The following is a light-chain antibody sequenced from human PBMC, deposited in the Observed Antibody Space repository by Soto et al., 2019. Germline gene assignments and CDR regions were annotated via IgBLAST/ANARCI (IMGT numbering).Light chain of an antibody. V-gene: IGKV3D-15*01. Sequence: EIVMTQSPATLSVSPGERATLSCRASQSVSSNLAWYQQKPGQAPRLLIYGASTRATGIPARFSCSGSGTDFTRTISSLQYEDVYVDYCQQYNNWPQTFSQGTKVDIK. J-gene: IGKJ1*01. CDR2: GAS. CDR1: QSVSSN. CDR3: QQYNNWPQT.